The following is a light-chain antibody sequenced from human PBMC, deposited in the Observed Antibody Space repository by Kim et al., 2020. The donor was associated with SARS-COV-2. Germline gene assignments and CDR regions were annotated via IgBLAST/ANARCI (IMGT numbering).Light chain of an antibody. Sequence: GQPASLSCQSSRSLLHADGRTSFYWSLQKPGQPPQLLIYEISNRFSGVPDRFSGSGSGTDFTLKISRVEAGDVGVYYCMQSIEGWSFGQGTTLEI. CDR3: MQSIEGWS. CDR2: EIS. J-gene: IGKJ2*03. CDR1: RSLLHADGRTS. V-gene: IGKV2D-29*01.